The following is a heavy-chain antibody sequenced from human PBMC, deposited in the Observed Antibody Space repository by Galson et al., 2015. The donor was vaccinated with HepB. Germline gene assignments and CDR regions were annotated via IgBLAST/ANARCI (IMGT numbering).Heavy chain of an antibody. CDR3: ARGDSEAGDYVGQYYYYYYMDV. J-gene: IGHJ6*03. CDR1: GYTFTSYA. V-gene: IGHV7-4-1*02. D-gene: IGHD4-17*01. CDR2: INTNTGNP. Sequence: SVKVSCKASGYTFTSYAMNWVRQAPGQGLEWMGWINTNTGNPTYAQGFTGRFVFSLDTSVSTAYLQISSLKAEDTAVYYCARGDSEAGDYVGQYYYYYYMDVWGKGTTVTVSS.